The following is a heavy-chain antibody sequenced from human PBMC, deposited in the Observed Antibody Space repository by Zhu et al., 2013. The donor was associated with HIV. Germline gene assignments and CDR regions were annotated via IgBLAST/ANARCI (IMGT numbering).Heavy chain of an antibody. D-gene: IGHD2-2*02. CDR3: ARGTLRDSLGLPVVPAAIHGDFYYDMDV. CDR1: GSFSGYS. Sequence: GSFSGYSWTWVRQCPGKGLEWIGEMNHRGDFYFSPSLKSRVNIFVETPMNHFTLRMWSLTTADTAVYYCARGTLRDSLGLPVVPAAIHGDFYYDMDVWGQGTTVTVSS. V-gene: IGHV4-34*01. J-gene: IGHJ6*02. CDR2: MNHRGDF.